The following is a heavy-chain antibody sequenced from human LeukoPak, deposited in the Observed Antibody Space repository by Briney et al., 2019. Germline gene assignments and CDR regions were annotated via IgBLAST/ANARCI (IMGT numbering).Heavy chain of an antibody. CDR3: TREYWGIDY. Sequence: GGSPRLSCAASGFVFTTYTMSWVRQAPGKGLEWVANIKEDESERNYVDSVKGRFTISRDNAKNFMYLEMNSLRVEDTAIYYCTREYWGIDYWGQGVLVTVSS. J-gene: IGHJ4*02. D-gene: IGHD3-16*01. V-gene: IGHV3-7*01. CDR2: IKEDESER. CDR1: GFVFTTYT.